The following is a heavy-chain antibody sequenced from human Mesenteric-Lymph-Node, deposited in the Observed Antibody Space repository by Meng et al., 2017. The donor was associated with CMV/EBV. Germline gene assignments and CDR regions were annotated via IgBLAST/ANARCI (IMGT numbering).Heavy chain of an antibody. J-gene: IGHJ6*02. CDR3: AKGDSGSYPWAYYYGMDV. D-gene: IGHD3-10*01. Sequence: GGSLRLSCAASGFTFSSYEMNWVRQAPGKGLEWVSYISSSGNTIYYADSVKGRFTISRDNSKNTLYLQMNSLRAEDTAVYYCAKGDSGSYPWAYYYGMDVWGQGTTVTVSS. CDR2: ISSSGNTI. CDR1: GFTFSSYE. V-gene: IGHV3-48*03.